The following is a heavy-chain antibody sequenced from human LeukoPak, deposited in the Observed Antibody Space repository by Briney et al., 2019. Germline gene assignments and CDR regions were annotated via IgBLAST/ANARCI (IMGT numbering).Heavy chain of an antibody. J-gene: IGHJ4*02. V-gene: IGHV4-34*01. Sequence: SETLSLTCVVYGGSFSGDYWSWIRQPPGRGLEWIGEINHSGRTNYNPSLKSRVTISVDTSKNQFSLKLSSVTAADTAVYYCAREGFGELSHFDYWGQGTLVTVSS. CDR1: GGSFSGDY. CDR3: AREGFGELSHFDY. CDR2: INHSGRT. D-gene: IGHD3-10*01.